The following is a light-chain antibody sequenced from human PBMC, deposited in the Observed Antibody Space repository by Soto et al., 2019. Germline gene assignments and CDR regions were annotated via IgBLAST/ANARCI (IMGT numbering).Light chain of an antibody. V-gene: IGKV1-39*01. Sequence: DSQMTQSPSSLSASVGDRVTITCRASQSIRSYLNWYQQKPGKAPQVMIYGTSSLQSGVPSRFSGSGSGADFTLTISSLHPEDFATYYCQQSYSTPYTFGQGTKLEIK. CDR3: QQSYSTPYT. J-gene: IGKJ2*01. CDR2: GTS. CDR1: QSIRSY.